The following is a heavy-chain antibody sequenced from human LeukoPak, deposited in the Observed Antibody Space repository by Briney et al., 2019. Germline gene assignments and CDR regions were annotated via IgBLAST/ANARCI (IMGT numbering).Heavy chain of an antibody. J-gene: IGHJ4*02. Sequence: GGSLRLSCAASGFTFSDIWMSWVRQALGKGLVWVVRIKSNVDGGARDYAAPVKGRFTISRDDSKNTLYQQMRRLKTEDTGVYYCTTDGVDFWSGYYIGNYWGQGTLVAVSS. CDR2: IKSNVDGGAR. CDR1: GFTFSDIW. D-gene: IGHD3-3*01. CDR3: TTDGVDFWSGYYIGNY. V-gene: IGHV3-15*01.